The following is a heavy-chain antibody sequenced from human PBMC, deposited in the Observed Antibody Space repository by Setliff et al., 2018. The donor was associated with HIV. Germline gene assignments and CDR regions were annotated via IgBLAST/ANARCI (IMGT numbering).Heavy chain of an antibody. J-gene: IGHJ5*02. V-gene: IGHV3-7*03. D-gene: IGHD1-26*01. CDR2: IKQDGSEM. CDR3: ANLWEMGA. Sequence: GESLKISCAASGFSFSNYWMDWVRQAPGKGLEWVATIKQDGSEMYHVDSVKGRFTISRDNARTSLYLEMSSLRAEDTAVYLCANLWEMGAWGQGTLVTVSS. CDR1: GFSFSNYW.